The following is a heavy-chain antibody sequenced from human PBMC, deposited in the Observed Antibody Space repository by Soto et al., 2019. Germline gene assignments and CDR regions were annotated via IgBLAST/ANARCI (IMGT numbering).Heavy chain of an antibody. V-gene: IGHV3-53*02. CDR2: IYSAGNT. CDR3: AREAPMDV. CDR1: GFTVSSNY. Sequence: EVQLVETGGGLIQPRGSLRLSCAASGFTVSSNYMSWVRQAPGKGLEWVSVIYSAGNTYYADSVRGRFTISRDNSKNTVYLQMNSLRADDTAVYYCAREAPMDVWGQGTTVTVSS. J-gene: IGHJ6*02.